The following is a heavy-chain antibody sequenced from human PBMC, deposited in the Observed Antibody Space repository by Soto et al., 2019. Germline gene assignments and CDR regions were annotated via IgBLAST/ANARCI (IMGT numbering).Heavy chain of an antibody. CDR3: AYSSEPTIHLFDY. D-gene: IGHD6-25*01. CDR2: IYYSGST. CDR1: GGSISSSSYY. J-gene: IGHJ4*02. V-gene: IGHV4-39*01. Sequence: PSETLSLTCTVSGGSISSSSYYWGWIRQPPGKGLEWIGSIYYSGSTYYNPSLKSRVTISVDTSKKQFSLKLSSVTAADTAVYYCAYSSEPTIHLFDYWGQGTLVTVSS.